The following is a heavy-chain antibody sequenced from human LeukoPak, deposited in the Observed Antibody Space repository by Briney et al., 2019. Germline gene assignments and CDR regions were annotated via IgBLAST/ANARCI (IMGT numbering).Heavy chain of an antibody. Sequence: GGSLRLSCAASGFTFSSYAMSWVRQAPGKGLEWVSAISGNGGSTYYADSVRGRFTISRDNSKNTLYLQMNSLRAEDTAVYYCAKDFSSSWYEEDYWGQGTLVTVSS. J-gene: IGHJ4*02. CDR1: GFTFSSYA. CDR2: ISGNGGST. D-gene: IGHD6-13*01. V-gene: IGHV3-23*01. CDR3: AKDFSSSWYEEDY.